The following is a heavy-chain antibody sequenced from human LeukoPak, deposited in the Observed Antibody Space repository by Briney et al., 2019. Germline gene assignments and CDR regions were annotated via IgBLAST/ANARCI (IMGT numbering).Heavy chain of an antibody. J-gene: IGHJ6*02. D-gene: IGHD3-10*01. V-gene: IGHV1-46*01. CDR2: INPSGGST. Sequence: ASVKVSCKASGYTFTSYYMHWVRQAPGQGLEWMGIINPSGGSTSYAQKFQGRVTMTRDTSTSTVYMELSSLRSEDTAVYYCAREVTMVRGVITKYYYNGMDVWGQGTTVTVSS. CDR3: AREVTMVRGVITKYYYNGMDV. CDR1: GYTFTSYY.